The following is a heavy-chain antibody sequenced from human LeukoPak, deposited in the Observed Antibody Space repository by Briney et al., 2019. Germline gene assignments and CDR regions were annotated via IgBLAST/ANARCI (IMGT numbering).Heavy chain of an antibody. Sequence: PGGSLRLSCAASGFTFSSYGMPWVRQAPGKGLEWVAVVWYDGSNKYYADSVKGRFTISRDNSKNTLYLQMNSLRAEDTAVYYCAREQHYYDSSGYHYLYDYWGQGTLVTVSS. D-gene: IGHD3-22*01. CDR2: VWYDGSNK. V-gene: IGHV3-33*01. CDR3: AREQHYYDSSGYHYLYDY. J-gene: IGHJ4*02. CDR1: GFTFSSYG.